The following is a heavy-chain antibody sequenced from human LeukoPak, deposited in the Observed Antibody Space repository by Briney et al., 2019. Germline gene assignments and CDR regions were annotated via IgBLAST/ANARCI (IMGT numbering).Heavy chain of an antibody. Sequence: SVKVSCKASGGTFSSYAISWVRQAPGQGLEWMGRIIPILGIANYAQKFQGRVTITRDTSASTAYMELSSLRSEDTAVYYCARDWGPYYDILTGYQWYYFDYWGQGTLVTVSS. CDR3: ARDWGPYYDILTGYQWYYFDY. J-gene: IGHJ4*02. V-gene: IGHV1-69*04. CDR1: GGTFSSYA. CDR2: IIPILGIA. D-gene: IGHD3-9*01.